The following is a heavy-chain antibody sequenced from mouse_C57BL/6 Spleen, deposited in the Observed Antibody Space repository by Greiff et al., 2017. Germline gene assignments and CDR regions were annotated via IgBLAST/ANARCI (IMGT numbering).Heavy chain of an antibody. CDR3: ARGYYGSREDWYFDV. D-gene: IGHD1-1*01. CDR1: GYTFTSYW. Sequence: VQLQQPGAELVKPGASVKMSCKASGYTFTSYWLTWVKQRPGQGLEWIGDIYPGSGSTNYNEKFKSKATLTVDTSSSTAYMQLSSLTSEDSAVYYCARGYYGSREDWYFDVWGTGTTVTVSS. J-gene: IGHJ1*03. CDR2: IYPGSGST. V-gene: IGHV1-55*01.